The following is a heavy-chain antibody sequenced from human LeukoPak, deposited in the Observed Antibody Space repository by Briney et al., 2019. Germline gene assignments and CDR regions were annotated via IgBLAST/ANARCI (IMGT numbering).Heavy chain of an antibody. V-gene: IGHV4-4*07. D-gene: IGHD2-8*02. CDR1: GDSISNYY. J-gene: IGHJ5*02. CDR3: VREGRCTGYNCYAYNYFDP. CDR2: LYTTGSS. Sequence: SETLSLTCTVSGDSISNYYWSWIRQPAGKGLEWIGRLYTTGSSNYNPSLQSRLSMSADTSKNQFSLRLSSVTAADTAIYYCVREGRCTGYNCYAYNYFDPWGQGTLVTVSS.